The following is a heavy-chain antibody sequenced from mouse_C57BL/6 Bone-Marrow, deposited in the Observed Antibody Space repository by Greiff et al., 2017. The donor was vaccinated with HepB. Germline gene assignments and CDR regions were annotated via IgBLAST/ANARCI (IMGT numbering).Heavy chain of an antibody. V-gene: IGHV1-7*01. Sequence: QVQLKESGAELAKPGASVKLSCKASGYTFTSYWMHWVKPRPGQGLEWIGYINPSSGYTKYNQKFKDKATLTADKTSSTAYMQLSSLTYEDSAGYYCANYYYGGNYFYYWGQGTTLTVSS. CDR2: INPSSGYT. J-gene: IGHJ2*01. CDR3: ANYYYGGNYFYY. CDR1: GYTFTSYW. D-gene: IGHD1-1*01.